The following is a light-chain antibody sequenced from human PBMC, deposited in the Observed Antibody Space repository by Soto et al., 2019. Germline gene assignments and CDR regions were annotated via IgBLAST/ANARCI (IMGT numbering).Light chain of an antibody. CDR1: SSDVGGYNY. Sequence: QSVLTQPASVSGSPGQSITISCTGTSSDVGGYNYVSWYQQHPGKAPKFMIYDVSNRPSGVSNRFSGSKSGNTASLTISGLQAEDEADYYCCSYAGSSTFLYVFGTGTKVTVL. CDR2: DVS. J-gene: IGLJ1*01. V-gene: IGLV2-14*01. CDR3: CSYAGSSTFLYV.